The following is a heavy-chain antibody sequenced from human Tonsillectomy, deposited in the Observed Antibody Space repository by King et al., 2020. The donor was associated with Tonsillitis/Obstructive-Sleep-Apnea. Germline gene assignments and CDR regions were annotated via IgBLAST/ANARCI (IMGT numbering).Heavy chain of an antibody. J-gene: IGHJ4*01. Sequence: VQLVESGAEVKKPGESLTISCKVSGYSFTTYWIAWVRQKPGRGPEYMGIIYPGDSDTRYSPSFEGQVTMSADKSITTAYLHWSSLKASDTAMYFCARLFSGESYERDFDSWGQGILVTVSS. CDR1: GYSFTTYW. CDR3: ARLFSGESYERDFDS. CDR2: IYPGDSDT. D-gene: IGHD3-16*01. V-gene: IGHV5-51*03.